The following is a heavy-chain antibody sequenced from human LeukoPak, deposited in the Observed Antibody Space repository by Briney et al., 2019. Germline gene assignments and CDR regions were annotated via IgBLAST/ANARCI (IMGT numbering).Heavy chain of an antibody. CDR3: ARGVGELLPDS. CDR2: ISSSTTTM. CDR1: GFTFSTYS. J-gene: IGHJ4*02. D-gene: IGHD3-10*01. Sequence: GSLRLSCAAPGFTFSTYSMNWVRQAPGKGLEWISYISSSTTTMYYADSVKGRFTISRDNAKNSLYLQMNSLRAEDTAVYYCARGVGELLPDSWGQGTLVTVSS. V-gene: IGHV3-48*01.